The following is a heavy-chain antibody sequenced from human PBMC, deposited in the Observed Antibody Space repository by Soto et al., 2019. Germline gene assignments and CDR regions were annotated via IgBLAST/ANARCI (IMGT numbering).Heavy chain of an antibody. V-gene: IGHV3-21*04. D-gene: IGHD6-13*01. CDR2: ISSFSNYM. Sequence: GGPLRLSCAVSGFTFTSYSMNWVRQAPGKGLEWVSSISSFSNYMYYTDSVKGRFTISRDNARNSLYLQMNSLRVEDTAVYYCAKGYSSAWYTPDVWGQGTTVTVSS. J-gene: IGHJ6*02. CDR3: AKGYSSAWYTPDV. CDR1: GFTFTSYS.